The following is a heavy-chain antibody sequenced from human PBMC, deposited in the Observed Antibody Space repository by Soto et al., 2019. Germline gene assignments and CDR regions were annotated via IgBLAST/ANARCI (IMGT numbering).Heavy chain of an antibody. CDR1: GFTFSSYA. D-gene: IGHD6-13*01. CDR2: ISGSGGST. CDR3: AKPRYFMAATKGDYFDY. V-gene: IGHV3-23*01. Sequence: GGSLRLSCAASGFTFSSYAMSWVRQAPGKGLEWVSAISGSGGSTYYADSVKGRFTISRDNSKNTLYLQMNSLRAEDTAVYYCAKPRYFMAATKGDYFDYWGQGTLVTVSS. J-gene: IGHJ4*02.